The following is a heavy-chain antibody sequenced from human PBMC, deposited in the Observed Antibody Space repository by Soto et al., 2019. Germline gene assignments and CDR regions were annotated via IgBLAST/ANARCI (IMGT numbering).Heavy chain of an antibody. CDR1: GFTFSSYA. J-gene: IGHJ3*02. D-gene: IGHD3-22*01. CDR3: ARVRGYYDSSGFDI. Sequence: PGGSLRLSCAASGFTFSSYAMHWVRQAPGKGLEWVAVISYDGSNKYYADSVKGRFTISRDNSKNTLYLQMNSLRAEDTAVYYCARVRGYYDSSGFDIWGQGTMVTVSS. V-gene: IGHV3-30-3*01. CDR2: ISYDGSNK.